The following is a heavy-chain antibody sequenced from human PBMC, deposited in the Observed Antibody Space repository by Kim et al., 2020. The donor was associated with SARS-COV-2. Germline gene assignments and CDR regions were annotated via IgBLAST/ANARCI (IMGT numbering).Heavy chain of an antibody. J-gene: IGHJ4*02. D-gene: IGHD3-10*01. CDR2: IYPGDSDT. CDR3: AGYRDYGSGSYYKSPSPFFDY. V-gene: IGHV5-51*01. CDR1: GYSFTSYW. Sequence: GESLKISCKGSGYSFTSYWIGWVRQMPGKGLEWMGFIYPGDSDTRYSPSFQGQVTISADKSISTAYLQWSSLKASDTAMYYCAGYRDYGSGSYYKSPSPFFDYWGQGTLVTVSS.